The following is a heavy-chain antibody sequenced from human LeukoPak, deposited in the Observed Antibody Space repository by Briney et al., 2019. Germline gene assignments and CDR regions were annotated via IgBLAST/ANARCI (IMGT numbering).Heavy chain of an antibody. Sequence: EPGGSLRLSCAPSGFTVSSNYMSWVRQAPGKGLEWVSVIYGGGSTYYADSVKGRFTISRDNSKNTLYLQMNSLRAEDTAVYYCARLVVITTSWYFDYWGQGTLVTVSS. CDR2: IYGGGST. CDR1: GFTVSSNY. CDR3: ARLVVITTSWYFDY. D-gene: IGHD3-22*01. J-gene: IGHJ4*02. V-gene: IGHV3-53*01.